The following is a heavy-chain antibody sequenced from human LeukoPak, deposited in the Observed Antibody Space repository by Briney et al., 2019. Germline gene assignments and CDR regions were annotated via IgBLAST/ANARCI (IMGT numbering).Heavy chain of an antibody. Sequence: TSETLSLTCTVSGDSINIYYWTWIRQPPGKGLEWIGYIYYSGSTNYNPSLKSRVTISVDTSKNQFSLKLSSVTAADTAVYYCASYWYSSSWYFDYWGQGTLVTVSS. D-gene: IGHD6-13*01. CDR3: ASYWYSSSWYFDY. V-gene: IGHV4-59*01. CDR2: IYYSGST. CDR1: GDSINIYY. J-gene: IGHJ4*02.